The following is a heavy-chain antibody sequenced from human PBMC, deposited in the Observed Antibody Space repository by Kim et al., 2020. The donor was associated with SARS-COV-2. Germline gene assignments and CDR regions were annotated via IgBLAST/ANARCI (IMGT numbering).Heavy chain of an antibody. V-gene: IGHV3-23*01. Sequence: GGSLRLSCAASGFTFSSYAMSWVRQVPGKRLEWVSAISGSGGSTYYADSVKGRFTISRDNSKNTLYLQMNSLRAEDTAVYYCAMDLTPFGGSSFDYWGQGTLVTVPS. CDR3: AMDLTPFGGSSFDY. J-gene: IGHJ4*02. CDR2: ISGSGGST. D-gene: IGHD3-10*01. CDR1: GFTFSSYA.